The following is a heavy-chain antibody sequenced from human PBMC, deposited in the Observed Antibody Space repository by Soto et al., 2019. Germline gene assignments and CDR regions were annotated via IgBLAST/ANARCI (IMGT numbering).Heavy chain of an antibody. Sequence: QVQLVESGGGVVQPGRSLRLSCAASGFTFSSYAMHWVRQAPGKGLEWVAVISYDGSNKYYADSVKGRFTISRDNSKNTRYLQMNSLRAEDTAVYYCARDRDLRGYSKFDYWGQGTLVTVSS. D-gene: IGHD5-18*01. J-gene: IGHJ4*02. CDR2: ISYDGSNK. CDR3: ARDRDLRGYSKFDY. CDR1: GFTFSSYA. V-gene: IGHV3-30-3*01.